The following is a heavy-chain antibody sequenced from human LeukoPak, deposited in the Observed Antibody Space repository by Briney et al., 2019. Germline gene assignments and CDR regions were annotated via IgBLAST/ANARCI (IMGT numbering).Heavy chain of an antibody. V-gene: IGHV3-20*04. J-gene: IGHJ3*02. CDR1: GFTFDDYG. D-gene: IGHD3-10*01. CDR2: INWDGGRI. Sequence: GGSLRLSCAASGFTFDDYGMTWVRQAPGKGLEWVSGINWDGGRIDYAESVKGRFTISRDNTKNSLYLQMNSLRAEDTALYYCARRFGELEPAFDTWGQGTMVTVSS. CDR3: ARRFGELEPAFDT.